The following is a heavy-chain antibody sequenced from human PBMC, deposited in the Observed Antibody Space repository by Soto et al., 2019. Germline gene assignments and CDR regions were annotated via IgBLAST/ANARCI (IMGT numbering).Heavy chain of an antibody. D-gene: IGHD3-22*01. CDR2: IIPIFGTA. V-gene: IGHV1-69*01. CDR3: ARGWGYDSTDYYYAY. CDR1: GGTFSRHA. Sequence: QVQLVQSGAEVRKPGSSVKVSCKASGGTFSRHAISWVRQAPGQGLEWMGGIIPIFGTANDAQKFQGRVTIIADESTSTVYMELSSLRSEDTAIYYCARGWGYDSTDYYYAYWGQGTLVIVSS. J-gene: IGHJ4*02.